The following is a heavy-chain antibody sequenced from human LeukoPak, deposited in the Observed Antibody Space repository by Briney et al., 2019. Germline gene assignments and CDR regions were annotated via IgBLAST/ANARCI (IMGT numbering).Heavy chain of an antibody. Sequence: GGSLRLSCAASGFTFSDYYMSWIRQAPGKGLEWVSYISSSGSTIYYADSVKGRFTISRDNAKNSLYLQMNSLRAEDTAVYYCAGDLYYYDSSGYSSGYWGQGTLVTVSS. D-gene: IGHD3-22*01. V-gene: IGHV3-11*01. CDR3: AGDLYYYDSSGYSSGY. J-gene: IGHJ4*02. CDR1: GFTFSDYY. CDR2: ISSSGSTI.